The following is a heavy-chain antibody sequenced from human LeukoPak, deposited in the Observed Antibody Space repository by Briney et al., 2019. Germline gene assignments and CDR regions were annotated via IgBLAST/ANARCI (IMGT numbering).Heavy chain of an antibody. CDR1: GYSLTSYW. V-gene: IGHV5-51*01. J-gene: IGHJ3*02. D-gene: IGHD6-25*01. CDR3: VHLAAGDAFDI. Sequence: GESLKISCKGSGYSLTSYWIGWVRQMPGKGLEWMGIIYPGDSDTRYSPSFQGQVTISADKSISTAYLQWSSLKASDTATYYCVHLAAGDAFDIWGQGTMVTVSS. CDR2: IYPGDSDT.